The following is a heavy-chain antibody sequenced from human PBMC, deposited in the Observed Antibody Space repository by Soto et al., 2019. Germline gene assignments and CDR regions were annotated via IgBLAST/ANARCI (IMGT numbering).Heavy chain of an antibody. Sequence: EVQLVESGGGLVQPGGSLRLSCAASGFTFSSYSMNWVRQAPGKGLEWVSYISSSSSTIYYADSVKGRFTISSDNAKNSLYLQMNSLRAEDTAVYYCARDVHQLTRENYYYGMDVWGQGTTVTVSS. J-gene: IGHJ6*02. CDR1: GFTFSSYS. CDR3: ARDVHQLTRENYYYGMDV. D-gene: IGHD2-2*01. V-gene: IGHV3-48*01. CDR2: ISSSSSTI.